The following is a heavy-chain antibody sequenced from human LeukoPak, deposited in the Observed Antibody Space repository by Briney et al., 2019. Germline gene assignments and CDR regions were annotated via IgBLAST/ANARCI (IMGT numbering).Heavy chain of an antibody. CDR1: GYTFTSYY. J-gene: IGHJ4*02. V-gene: IGHV1-46*01. CDR2: INPSGGST. D-gene: IGHD3-22*01. Sequence: GASVKVSCKASGYTFTSYYMHWVRQAPGQGLEWMGIINPSGGSTSYAQKFQGRVTMTRDTSTSTVYMELSSLRSEDTAVYYCARDRDRYYDSSGPGDYWGQGTLVTVSS. CDR3: ARDRDRYYDSSGPGDY.